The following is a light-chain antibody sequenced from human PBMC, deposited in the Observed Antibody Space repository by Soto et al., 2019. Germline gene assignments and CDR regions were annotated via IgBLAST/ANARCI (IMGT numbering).Light chain of an antibody. CDR3: QQRTNWTWT. CDR2: DTS. V-gene: IGKV3-11*01. Sequence: EILLTQSPATLSLSPGERATLSCGASQSVGSYFAWYQQKPGQTPRLLIYDTSYRATGIPARLSGSGYGTDFALTISGLETEDFEVYYCQQRTNWTWTFGQGTKVDI. CDR1: QSVGSY. J-gene: IGKJ1*01.